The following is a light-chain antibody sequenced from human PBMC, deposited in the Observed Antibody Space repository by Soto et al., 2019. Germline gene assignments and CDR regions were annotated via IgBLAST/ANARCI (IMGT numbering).Light chain of an antibody. CDR3: GSYTSQNTRV. V-gene: IGLV2-14*01. J-gene: IGLJ3*02. CDR2: EVT. Sequence: QSALTQPASVSGSPGQSITISCTGTSSDVGGYNHVSWYQQHPGKAPKLMIYEVTNRPPGVSNRFSGSKSGNTASLTISGLQAEDEADYFCGSYTSQNTRVFGGGTKLTVL. CDR1: SSDVGGYNH.